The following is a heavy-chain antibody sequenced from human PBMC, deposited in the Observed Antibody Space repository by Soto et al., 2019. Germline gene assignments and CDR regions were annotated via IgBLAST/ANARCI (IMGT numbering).Heavy chain of an antibody. D-gene: IGHD1-26*01. Sequence: RGESLKISCKGSGYSFTSYWISWVRQMPGKGLEWMGRIDPSDSYTNYSPSFQGHVTISADKSISTAYLQWSSLKASDTAMYYCARRKSGSYLGGAFDIWGQGPMVTVS. CDR1: GYSFTSYW. CDR2: IDPSDSYT. CDR3: ARRKSGSYLGGAFDI. J-gene: IGHJ3*02. V-gene: IGHV5-10-1*01.